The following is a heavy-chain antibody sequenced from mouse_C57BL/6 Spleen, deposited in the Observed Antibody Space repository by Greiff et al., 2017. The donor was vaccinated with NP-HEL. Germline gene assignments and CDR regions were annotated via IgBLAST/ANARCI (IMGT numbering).Heavy chain of an antibody. V-gene: IGHV1-61*01. Sequence: QVQLQQPGAELVRPGSSVKLPCKASGYTFTSYWMDWVKQRPGQGLEWIGNIYPSDSETHYNQKFKDKATLTVDKSSSTAYMQLSSLTSEDSAVYYCTSGTGDYFDYWGQGTTLTVSS. CDR1: GYTFTSYW. J-gene: IGHJ2*01. D-gene: IGHD3-1*01. CDR3: TSGTGDYFDY. CDR2: IYPSDSET.